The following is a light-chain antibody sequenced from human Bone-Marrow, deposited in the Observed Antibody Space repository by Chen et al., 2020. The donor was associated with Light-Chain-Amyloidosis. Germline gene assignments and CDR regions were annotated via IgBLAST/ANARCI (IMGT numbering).Light chain of an antibody. CDR1: QDITNS. J-gene: IGKJ4*01. V-gene: IGKV1-33*01. CDR2: DAS. Sequence: DIQMTQSPSSLSASVGDRVTITCQASQDITNSLNWFQQKPGKAPKLLIYDASNLETGVPSRFSGSGSGTEFTFTITSLHPEDFATDYCQQSDNCPLTFGGGTTVDIK. CDR3: QQSDNCPLT.